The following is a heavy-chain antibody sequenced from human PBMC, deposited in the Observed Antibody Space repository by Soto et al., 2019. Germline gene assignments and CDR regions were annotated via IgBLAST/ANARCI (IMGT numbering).Heavy chain of an antibody. CDR2: INAGNGNT. CDR1: GYTFTSYA. J-gene: IGHJ5*02. V-gene: IGHV1-3*05. CDR3: ARGCPLWFDP. Sequence: QVQLVQSGAEKKKAGASVKVSCKASGYTFTSYAIDWVRQAPGQRLEWMGWINAGNGNTKYSQKFQGRVTITRDTSASTGYMELSSLRSEDTAVYYCARGCPLWFDPWGQGTLVTVSS.